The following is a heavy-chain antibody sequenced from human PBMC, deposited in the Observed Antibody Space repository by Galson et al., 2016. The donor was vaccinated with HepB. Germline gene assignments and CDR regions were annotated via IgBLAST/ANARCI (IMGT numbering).Heavy chain of an antibody. J-gene: IGHJ4*01. CDR3: AHTTYFDFWSGYYPPYYLDY. CDR2: IYWDDDK. Sequence: PALVKPTQTLSLTCTLSGFSLSTNGVGVAWIRQPPGKALEWLALIYWDDDKRYSPSLKSRLTITKDTSKNQVVLTMTNMDPVDSGTYYCAHTTYFDFWSGYYPPYYLDYWGPGTLVTVSS. V-gene: IGHV2-5*02. D-gene: IGHD3-3*01. CDR1: GFSLSTNGVG.